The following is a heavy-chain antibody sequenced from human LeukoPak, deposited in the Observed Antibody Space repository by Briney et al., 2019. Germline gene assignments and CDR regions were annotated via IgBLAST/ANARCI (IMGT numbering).Heavy chain of an antibody. Sequence: GGSLRLSCAASGFTFSSYSTNWVRQAPGKGLEWVSYISGSSSTIYYADSVRGRFTISRDNAKNSLYLQMNSLRAEDTAVYYCAKNPVQLLSFGESFYFDYWGQGTLVTVSS. J-gene: IGHJ4*02. CDR1: GFTFSSYS. V-gene: IGHV3-48*01. D-gene: IGHD3-10*01. CDR2: ISGSSSTI. CDR3: AKNPVQLLSFGESFYFDY.